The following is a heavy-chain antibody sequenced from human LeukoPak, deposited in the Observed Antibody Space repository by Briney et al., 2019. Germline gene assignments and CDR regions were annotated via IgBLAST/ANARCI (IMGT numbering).Heavy chain of an antibody. Sequence: SVRVSCKASGGTFSSYAISWVRQTPGQGLEWMGGIIPIFGTANYAQKFQGRVTITADESTSTAYMELSSLRSEDTAVYYCARDSGMATINYFQHWGQGTLVTVSS. D-gene: IGHD5-24*01. CDR1: GGTFSSYA. V-gene: IGHV1-69*13. CDR3: ARDSGMATINYFQH. CDR2: IIPIFGTA. J-gene: IGHJ1*01.